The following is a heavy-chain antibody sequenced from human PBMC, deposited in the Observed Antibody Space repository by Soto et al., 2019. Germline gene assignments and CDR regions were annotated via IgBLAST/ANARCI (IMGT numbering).Heavy chain of an antibody. V-gene: IGHV4-39*01. Sequence: SETLSLTCTVSGGSISVSDYYWGWIRQPPGKGLEWIGHMSPRGSYYKNTSLNSRVNIYLDTSRNQFSLKLKYVTAADTAVYYCARGGVEYGSDSYFDYWGQGTLVTVSS. CDR2: MSPRGSY. CDR3: ARGGVEYGSDSYFDY. D-gene: IGHD3-10*01. J-gene: IGHJ4*02. CDR1: GGSISVSDYY.